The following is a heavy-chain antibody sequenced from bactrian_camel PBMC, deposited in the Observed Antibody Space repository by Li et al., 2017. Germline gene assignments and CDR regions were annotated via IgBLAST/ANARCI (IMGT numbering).Heavy chain of an antibody. Sequence: DVQLVESGGGSVQAGGSLSLSCSTRGYTRRSGCLAWFRQVPGKEREGVAAIFLGGPFLGGRRSFYSDSVKGRFTISQDNAKKTVYLQMNSLKPEDTAMYYCARGPRVRSGGYCYLESAPYNYWGQGTQVTVS. CDR1: GYTRRSGC. J-gene: IGHJ4*01. D-gene: IGHD1*01. CDR2: IFLGGPFLGGRRS. V-gene: IGHV3S40*01. CDR3: ARGPRVRSGGYCYLESAPYNY.